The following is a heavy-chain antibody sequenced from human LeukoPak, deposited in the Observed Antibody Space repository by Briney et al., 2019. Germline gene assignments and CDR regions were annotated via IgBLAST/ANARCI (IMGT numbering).Heavy chain of an antibody. CDR1: GFSISSYA. J-gene: IGHJ4*02. CDR3: TSHYGDYSFDY. V-gene: IGHV3-48*03. D-gene: IGHD4-17*01. Sequence: GGSLRLSCAASGFSISSYAMIWVRQAPGKGLEWVSYISSGSSTIYYADSVKGRFSISRDNAKNSLYLQMNSLRAEDTALYYCTSHYGDYSFDYWSQGTLVTVSS. CDR2: ISSGSSTI.